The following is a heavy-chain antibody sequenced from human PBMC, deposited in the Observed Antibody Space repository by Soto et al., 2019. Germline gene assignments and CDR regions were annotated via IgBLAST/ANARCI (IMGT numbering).Heavy chain of an antibody. CDR3: ARRAETNGWNGFGADKYYFDF. V-gene: IGHV1-8*01. J-gene: IGHJ4*02. Sequence: QVQLVQSGAEVRKPGASVKVSCEASGYTFTSYDIYWVRQATGQGLEWMGWMNPNTGNSGYAQKLQGRVTMTSDTSISTAHMELSSLRSEDTAVYSCARRAETNGWNGFGADKYYFDFWGQGTLVTVSS. D-gene: IGHD1-1*01. CDR1: GYTFTSYD. CDR2: MNPNTGNS.